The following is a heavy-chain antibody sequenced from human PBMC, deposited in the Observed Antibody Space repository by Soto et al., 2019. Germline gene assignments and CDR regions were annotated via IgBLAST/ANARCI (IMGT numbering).Heavy chain of an antibody. J-gene: IGHJ4*02. CDR2: VRQDGSVK. V-gene: IGHV3-7*01. CDR1: GFTFNTYW. Sequence: PGGSLRLSCAASGFTFNTYWMSWVRQAPGKGLEWVANVRQDGSVKYYVDSVKGRFTIDRDNAKTSLFLQMNSLRDEDTGVYYCASQSATGGHDYWGQGYLVTVSS. CDR3: ASQSATGGHDY.